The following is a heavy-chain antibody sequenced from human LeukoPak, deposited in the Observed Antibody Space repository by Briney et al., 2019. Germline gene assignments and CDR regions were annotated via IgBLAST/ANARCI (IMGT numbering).Heavy chain of an antibody. J-gene: IGHJ4*02. CDR2: IYTSGST. CDR1: GGSIRSGSYY. Sequence: PSETLSLTCTVSGGSIRSGSYYWSWIRQPAGKGLEWIGRIYTSGSTNYNPSLKSRVTISVDTSKNQFSLKLSSVTAADTAVYYCARQTGSGLFILPGGQGTLVTVSS. CDR3: ARQTGSGLFILP. D-gene: IGHD3/OR15-3a*01. V-gene: IGHV4-61*02.